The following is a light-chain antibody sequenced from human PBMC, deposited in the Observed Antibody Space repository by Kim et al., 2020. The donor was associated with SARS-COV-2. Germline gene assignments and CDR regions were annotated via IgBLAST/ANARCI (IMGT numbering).Light chain of an antibody. CDR1: QSIPTNY. CDR3: QQYGSSQIT. J-gene: IGKJ5*01. Sequence: IVLTQPPGTLSLSPGERATLSCRASQSIPTNYLAWYQQKPGRAPRLLIYGASGRATGIPDRFRGGGSGTDFTLTISRLESEDFAVYYCQQYGSSQITFGQGTRLEIK. V-gene: IGKV3-20*01. CDR2: GAS.